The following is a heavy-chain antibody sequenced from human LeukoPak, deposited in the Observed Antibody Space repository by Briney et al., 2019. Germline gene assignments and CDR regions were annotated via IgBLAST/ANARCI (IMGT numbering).Heavy chain of an antibody. D-gene: IGHD6-6*01. CDR2: INRGSSYI. Sequence: GGSLRLSCAASGFTFSSYSINWVRQAPGKGLEWVSSINRGSSYIYYADSVKGRFTISRDNAKNSLYLQIDSLRVEDTAVCYCARLVAARSTYYFDYWGQGTLVTVSS. J-gene: IGHJ4*02. V-gene: IGHV3-21*01. CDR1: GFTFSSYS. CDR3: ARLVAARSTYYFDY.